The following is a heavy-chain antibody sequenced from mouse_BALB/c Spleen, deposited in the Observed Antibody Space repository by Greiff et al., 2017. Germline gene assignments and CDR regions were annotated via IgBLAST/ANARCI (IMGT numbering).Heavy chain of an antibody. D-gene: IGHD1-2*01. CDR3: ARFITTAYYYAMDY. Sequence: VQLKQSGAELVKPGASVKLSCTASGFNIKDTYMHWVKQRPEQGLEWIGRIDPANGNTKYDPKFQGKATITADTSSNTAYLQLSSLTSEDTAVYYCARFITTAYYYAMDYWGQGTSVTVSS. CDR1: GFNIKDTY. J-gene: IGHJ4*01. CDR2: IDPANGNT. V-gene: IGHV14-3*02.